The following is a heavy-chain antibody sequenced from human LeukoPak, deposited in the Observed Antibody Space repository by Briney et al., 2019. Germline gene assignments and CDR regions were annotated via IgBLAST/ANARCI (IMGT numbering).Heavy chain of an antibody. CDR3: ATSRSVGYGGYSYYYYYYGMDV. Sequence: ASVKVSCKVSGYTLTELSMHWVRQAPGKGLEWMGGFDPEGGETIYAQKFQGRVTMTEDTSTDTAYMELSSLRSEDTAVYYCATSRSVGYGGYSYYYYYYGMDVWGQGTTVTVSS. CDR1: GYTLTELS. CDR2: FDPEGGET. D-gene: IGHD5-12*01. V-gene: IGHV1-24*01. J-gene: IGHJ6*02.